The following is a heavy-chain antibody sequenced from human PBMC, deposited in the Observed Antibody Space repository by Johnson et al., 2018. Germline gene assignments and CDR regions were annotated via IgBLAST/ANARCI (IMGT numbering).Heavy chain of an antibody. V-gene: IGHV4-59*01. D-gene: IGHD3-10*01. CDR2: ICFGGST. Sequence: QVQLQESGPGLVKPSETLSLTCTVSGGSISSDCWSWIRQPPGKGLEWIGYICFGGSTNYNPSLKRRITITLNTSKSQFSLKLSSVTAADTAVYYWARTLRGDYFDYWGQGTLVTVSS. J-gene: IGHJ4*02. CDR3: ARTLRGDYFDY. CDR1: GGSISSDC.